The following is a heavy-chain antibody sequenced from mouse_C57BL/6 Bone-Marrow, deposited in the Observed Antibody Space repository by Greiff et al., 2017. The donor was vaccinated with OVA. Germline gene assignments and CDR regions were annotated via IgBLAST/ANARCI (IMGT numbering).Heavy chain of an antibody. J-gene: IGHJ4*01. D-gene: IGHD1-1*01. Sequence: EVQLQQSGPELVKPGASVKISCKASGYTFTDYYMNWVKQSHGKSLEWIGDINTNNGGTSYNQKFKGKATLTVDKSSSTAYMELRSLTSEDSAVYYCARKVYYYDAMDYWGQGTSVTVSS. CDR1: GYTFTDYY. V-gene: IGHV1-26*01. CDR2: INTNNGGT. CDR3: ARKVYYYDAMDY.